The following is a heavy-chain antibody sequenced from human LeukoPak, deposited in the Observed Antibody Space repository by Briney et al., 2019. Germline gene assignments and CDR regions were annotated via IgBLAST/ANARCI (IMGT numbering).Heavy chain of an antibody. Sequence: ASVKVSCKTSGYSFTIYDINWLRQAPGQGPEWMGWVNTATGNTGYAQKFRGRVSMTRDTSRTTAYMELRSLTSEDTAVYFCARVWGPTPIHYFDYWGQGSLVTVST. V-gene: IGHV1-8*01. CDR3: ARVWGPTPIHYFDY. CDR2: VNTATGNT. D-gene: IGHD3-16*01. CDR1: GYSFTIYD. J-gene: IGHJ4*02.